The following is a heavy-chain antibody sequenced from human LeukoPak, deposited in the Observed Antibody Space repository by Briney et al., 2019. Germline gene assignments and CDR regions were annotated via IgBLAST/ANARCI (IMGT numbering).Heavy chain of an antibody. Sequence: GGCLRLSCAASGFTFSSYSMNWVRQAPGKGLECVSSISSSGAYIFYADSVKGRFTISRDNAKNSLYLQMNSLRAEDTAVYYCAREPTTVSPPGWGQGTLVTVSS. V-gene: IGHV3-21*01. J-gene: IGHJ4*02. CDR2: ISSSGAYI. D-gene: IGHD4-11*01. CDR1: GFTFSSYS. CDR3: AREPTTVSPPG.